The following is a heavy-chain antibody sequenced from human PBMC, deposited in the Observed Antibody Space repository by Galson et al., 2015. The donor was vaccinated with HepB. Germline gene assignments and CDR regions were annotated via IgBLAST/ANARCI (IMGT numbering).Heavy chain of an antibody. V-gene: IGHV3-7*03. D-gene: IGHD6-19*01. Sequence: SLRLSCAASGFTFNNYWMNWVRQAPGKGPEWVANIKPDGTDTVYADSVRGRFTVSRDYAKNSLSLQMNSLTAEDTAVYYCARVEKWLTFDSWGLGTQVTVSS. CDR3: ARVEKWLTFDS. J-gene: IGHJ4*02. CDR2: IKPDGTDT. CDR1: GFTFNNYW.